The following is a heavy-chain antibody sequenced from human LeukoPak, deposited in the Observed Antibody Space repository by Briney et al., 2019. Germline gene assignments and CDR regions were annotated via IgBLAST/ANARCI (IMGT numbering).Heavy chain of an antibody. D-gene: IGHD3-10*01. CDR1: GFTFSSYD. CDR2: ISTAGDT. Sequence: GGSLRLSCAASGFTFSSYDMHWVRQATGKGLEWVSAISTAGDTYYPGSVKGRFTISRENAKNSLYLQMNSLRAGDTAVYYCARAMGYGSGSYSFDYWGQGTLVTVSS. V-gene: IGHV3-13*01. CDR3: ARAMGYGSGSYSFDY. J-gene: IGHJ4*02.